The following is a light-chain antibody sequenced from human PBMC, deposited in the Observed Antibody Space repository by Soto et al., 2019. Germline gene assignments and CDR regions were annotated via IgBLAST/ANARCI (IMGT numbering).Light chain of an antibody. CDR1: QSVSSSY. Sequence: ETVMTQSPATLPVSPGERATLSCRASQSVSSSYLAWYQQKPGQAPRLLIYGASTRATGIPARFSGSGSGTEFTLTISSLQSEDFAVYYCQQYNNWPRTFGQGTKVDIK. J-gene: IGKJ1*01. CDR3: QQYNNWPRT. CDR2: GAS. V-gene: IGKV3-15*01.